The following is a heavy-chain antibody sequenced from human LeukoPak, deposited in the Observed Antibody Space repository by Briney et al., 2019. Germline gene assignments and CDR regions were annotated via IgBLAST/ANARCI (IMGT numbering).Heavy chain of an antibody. CDR1: GFTFDDYG. J-gene: IGHJ4*02. Sequence: PGGSLRLSCAASGFTFDDYGMSWVRQAPGKGLEWVSGINWNGGSTGYADSVKGRFTISRDNAKNSLYLQMNSLRAEDTALYYCARDKYSYLGELPFFDYWGQGTLVTVSS. CDR3: ARDKYSYLGELPFFDY. CDR2: INWNGGST. D-gene: IGHD3-10*01. V-gene: IGHV3-20*04.